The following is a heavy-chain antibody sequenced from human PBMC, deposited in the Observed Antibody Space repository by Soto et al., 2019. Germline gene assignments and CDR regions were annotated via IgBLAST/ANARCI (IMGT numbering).Heavy chain of an antibody. D-gene: IGHD1-26*01. CDR1: GGTFSSYA. J-gene: IGHJ4*02. CDR2: IIPIFGTA. Sequence: SVKVSCKASGGTFSSYAISWVQQAPGQGLEWMGGIIPIFGTANYAQKFQGRVTITADESTSTAYMELSSLRSEDTAVYYCARGNSSGSYYFDYWGQGTLVTVSS. CDR3: ARGNSSGSYYFDY. V-gene: IGHV1-69*13.